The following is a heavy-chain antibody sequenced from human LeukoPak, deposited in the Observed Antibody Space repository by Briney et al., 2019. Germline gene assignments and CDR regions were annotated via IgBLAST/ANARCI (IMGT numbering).Heavy chain of an antibody. CDR3: ARRSDYGAYPARYNWFDP. D-gene: IGHD4-17*01. CDR1: GGSISSSSYY. V-gene: IGHV4-39*01. J-gene: IGHJ5*02. CDR2: IYYSGST. Sequence: SETLSLTCTVSGGSISSSSYYWGWIRQPPGKGLEWIGSIYYSGSTYYNLSLKSRVTISGDTSKNQFSLKLSSVTAADTAVYYCARRSDYGAYPARYNWFDPWGQGTLVTVSP.